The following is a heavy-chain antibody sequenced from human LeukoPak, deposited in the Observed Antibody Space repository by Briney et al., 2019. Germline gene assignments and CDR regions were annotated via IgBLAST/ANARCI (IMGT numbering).Heavy chain of an antibody. D-gene: IGHD2-2*01. CDR3: ARGGYCNSIICSYFDY. J-gene: IGHJ4*02. CDR2: TSSSSGNI. CDR1: GFTFSVYS. Sequence: GGSLRLSCAASGFTFSVYSMNWVRQAPGKGLEWVSYTSSSSGNINYADSVKGRFTISRDNAKNSLYLQMNSLRAEDTAVYYCARGGYCNSIICSYFDYWGQGTLVTVSS. V-gene: IGHV3-48*01.